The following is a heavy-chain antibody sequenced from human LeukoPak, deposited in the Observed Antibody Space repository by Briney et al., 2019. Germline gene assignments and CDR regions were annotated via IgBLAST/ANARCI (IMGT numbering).Heavy chain of an antibody. CDR1: GFTFSSYA. Sequence: PGGSLRLSCAASGFTFSSYAMSWVRQAPGKGLEWVSAISGSGGSTYYADSVKGRSTISRDNSKNTLYLQMNSLRAEDTAVYYCARGVGSGSRLRAGDYWGQGTLVTVSS. D-gene: IGHD1-26*01. CDR2: ISGSGGST. J-gene: IGHJ4*02. V-gene: IGHV3-23*01. CDR3: ARGVGSGSRLRAGDY.